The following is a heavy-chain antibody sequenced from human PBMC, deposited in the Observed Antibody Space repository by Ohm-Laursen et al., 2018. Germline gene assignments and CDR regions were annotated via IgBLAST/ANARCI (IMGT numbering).Heavy chain of an antibody. CDR2: INPSGGTT. J-gene: IGHJ6*02. CDR3: ARDQTPVVVPAAIEWYYYYYGMDV. Sequence: ASVKVSCKASGYTFTSYDINWVRQAPGQGLEWMGMINPSGGTTTYAQKFQGRLTMTRDTSISTAYMELSRLRSDDTAVYYCARDQTPVVVPAAIEWYYYYYGMDVWGQGTTVTVSS. V-gene: IGHV1-46*01. CDR1: GYTFTSYD. D-gene: IGHD2-2*02.